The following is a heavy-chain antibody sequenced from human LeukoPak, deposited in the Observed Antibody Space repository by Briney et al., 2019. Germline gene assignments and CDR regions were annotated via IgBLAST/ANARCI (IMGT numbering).Heavy chain of an antibody. V-gene: IGHV4-39*07. J-gene: IGHJ6*03. CDR1: GGSISSSSYY. D-gene: IGHD1-26*01. Sequence: ASETLSLTCTVSGGSISSSSYYWGWIRQPPGKGLEWIGSIYYSGSTYYNPSLKSRVTISVDTSKNQFSLKLSSVTAADTAVYYCARDVVGASYYYYMDVWGKGTTVTVSS. CDR3: ARDVVGASYYYYMDV. CDR2: IYYSGST.